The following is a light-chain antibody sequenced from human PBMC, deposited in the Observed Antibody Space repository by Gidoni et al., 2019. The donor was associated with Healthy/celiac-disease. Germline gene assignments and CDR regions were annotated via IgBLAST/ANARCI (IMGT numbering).Light chain of an antibody. V-gene: IGLV3-19*01. CDR3: TSRDSSGNHRV. J-gene: IGLJ3*02. CDR1: SLRSYY. Sequence: SSELTQDPAVSVVLGQTVRITCQGDSLRSYYASWYQQKPGQAPVLVIYGKNNRPSGIPDRFSVSSSGNTASLTITGAQAEDEADYYCTSRDSSGNHRVFGGGTKLTVL. CDR2: GKN.